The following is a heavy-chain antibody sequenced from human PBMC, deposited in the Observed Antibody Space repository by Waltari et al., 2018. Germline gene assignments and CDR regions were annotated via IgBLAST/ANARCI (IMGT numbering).Heavy chain of an antibody. Sequence: LQLQESGPGLVKPSETLSLNCTVSGGAISRNYTWGWYRQPPGKGLEGMVNMQYRGGTFYNPSLKIRVTISLDTWSNQFSLRLSSLGAAYTAVYFCGRIAFGDDGGYFQHWGQGTLVTVSS. J-gene: IGHJ1*01. CDR1: GGAISRNYT. D-gene: IGHD4-17*01. V-gene: IGHV4-39*01. CDR2: MQYRGGT. CDR3: GRIAFGDDGGYFQH.